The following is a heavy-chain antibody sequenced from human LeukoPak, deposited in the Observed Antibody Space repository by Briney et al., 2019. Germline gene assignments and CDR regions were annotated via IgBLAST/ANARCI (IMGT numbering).Heavy chain of an antibody. Sequence: PGRSLRLSCAASGFTFSSYGMHWVRQAPGKGLEWVAVISYDGSNKYYADSVKGRFTISRDNSKNTLYLQMNSLRAEDTAVYYCAKEAVAGTGDLDYWGQGTLVTVSS. CDR3: AKEAVAGTGDLDY. J-gene: IGHJ4*02. CDR1: GFTFSSYG. D-gene: IGHD6-19*01. V-gene: IGHV3-30*18. CDR2: ISYDGSNK.